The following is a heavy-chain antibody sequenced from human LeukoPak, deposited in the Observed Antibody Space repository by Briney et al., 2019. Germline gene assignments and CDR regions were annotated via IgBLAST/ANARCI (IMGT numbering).Heavy chain of an antibody. Sequence: SETLSLTCTVSRGSISSGGYFWSWIRQLPGKGLEYIGYIYYSGSTYYNPSLKSRVTISVDTSKNQFSLKLSSVTAADTAVYYCARGKQQLAYNVYYYYYGMDVWGQGTTVTVSS. CDR3: ARGKQQLAYNVYYYYYGMDV. CDR2: IYYSGST. CDR1: RGSISSGGYF. D-gene: IGHD6-13*01. J-gene: IGHJ6*02. V-gene: IGHV4-31*03.